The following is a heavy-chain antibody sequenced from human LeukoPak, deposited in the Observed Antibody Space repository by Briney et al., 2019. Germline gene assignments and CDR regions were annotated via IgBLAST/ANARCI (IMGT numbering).Heavy chain of an antibody. CDR1: GGTFSSYA. CDR2: IIPIFGTA. J-gene: IGHJ6*03. D-gene: IGHD6-6*01. Sequence: GASVKVSCKASGGTFSSYAISWVRQAPGQGLEWMGGIIPIFGTANYAQKFRGRVTITTDESTSTAYMELSSLRSEDTAVYYCARGGAARRHYYYYMDVWGKGTTVTVSS. CDR3: ARGGAARRHYYYYMDV. V-gene: IGHV1-69*05.